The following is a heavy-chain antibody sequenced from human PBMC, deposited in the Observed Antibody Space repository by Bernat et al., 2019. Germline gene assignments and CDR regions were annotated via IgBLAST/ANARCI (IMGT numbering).Heavy chain of an antibody. J-gene: IGHJ3*02. CDR3: ARGFRFDI. CDR2: ISSYGRT. V-gene: IGHV3-53*01. Sequence: EVQLVESGGGLIQPGGSLRLSCAASGFTVSSNYMSWLSQAPGRGLERVSVISSYGRTDYADSLKGRFTISRDNSKNTLYLQMNSLRAEDTAVYYCARGFRFDIWGRGTMVTVSS. CDR1: GFTVSSNY.